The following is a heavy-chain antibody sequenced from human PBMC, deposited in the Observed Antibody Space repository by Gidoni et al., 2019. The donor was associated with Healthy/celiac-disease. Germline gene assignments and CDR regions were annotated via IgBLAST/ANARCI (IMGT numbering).Heavy chain of an antibody. CDR3: ARGRTYSYY. D-gene: IGHD2-21*01. Sequence: QVQLQESGPGLVKSSETLSLTCIVSGGSMSSYYWTWIRQPPGKGLEWIGYIYSNGKLDYNPSLKSLITISVDTSRSQFSLKFNSVTAADTAVYYCARGRTYSYYWGQGTLVTVSS. J-gene: IGHJ4*02. V-gene: IGHV4-59*01. CDR2: IYSNGKL. CDR1: GGSMSSYY.